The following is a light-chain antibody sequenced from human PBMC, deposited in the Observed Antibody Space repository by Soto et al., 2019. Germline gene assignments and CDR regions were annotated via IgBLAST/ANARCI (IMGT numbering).Light chain of an antibody. V-gene: IGKV3-11*01. Sequence: DIVLTQSPATLSLSPGERATLSCRASQSVSSYLAWYQQKPGQAPRLLIYDASNRATGIPARFSGSGSGTYFTLTISSLEPEDFAVYYCQQRTNWPALTFGGGTKVEIK. J-gene: IGKJ4*01. CDR3: QQRTNWPALT. CDR2: DAS. CDR1: QSVSSY.